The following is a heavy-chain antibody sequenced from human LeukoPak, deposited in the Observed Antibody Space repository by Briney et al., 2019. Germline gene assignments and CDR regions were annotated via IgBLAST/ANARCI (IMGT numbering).Heavy chain of an antibody. J-gene: IGHJ4*02. D-gene: IGHD5-12*01. V-gene: IGHV3-23*01. CDR3: AKGAYDYVEIAYFDY. Sequence: GGSLRLSCAASGFTFSNYAMNWVRQAPGKGLEWVAVLIGSSGATDYADSVKGRFTISRDNSKNTLFLQMNSLRAEDTAIYYCAKGAYDYVEIAYFDYWGQGALVTVSS. CDR1: GFTFSNYA. CDR2: LIGSSGAT.